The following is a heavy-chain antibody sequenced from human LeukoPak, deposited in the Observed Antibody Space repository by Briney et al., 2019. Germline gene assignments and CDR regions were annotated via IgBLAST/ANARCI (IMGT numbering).Heavy chain of an antibody. CDR3: ARNRSVTTTPGFDH. V-gene: IGHV4-38-2*01. CDR2: IYHRGST. CDR1: GYSIRGDDY. J-gene: IGHJ4*02. Sequence: SETLSLTCAVSGYSIRGDDYWGWIRQSPGKGLEWIGNIYHRGSTNYNPSLKSRVTISVDTSKNQFSLMLNSVTAADTAVYYCARNRSVTTTPGFDHWGQGTLVTVSS. D-gene: IGHD4-17*01.